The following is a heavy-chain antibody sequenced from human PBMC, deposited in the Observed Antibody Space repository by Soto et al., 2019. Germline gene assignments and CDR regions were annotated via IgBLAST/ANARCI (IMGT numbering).Heavy chain of an antibody. CDR1: GYSFPDYH. CDR3: ARGDSTDCSNGVCSFFYNHDMDV. Sequence: ASVKVSCKASGYSFPDYHIHWVRQAPGQGLEWLGRINPKSGGTSTAQKFQGWGTMTTDTSISTASVELTRLTSDDTAIYYCARGDSTDCSNGVCSFFYNHDMDVWGQGTTVTVSS. J-gene: IGHJ6*02. V-gene: IGHV1-2*04. CDR2: INPKSGGT. D-gene: IGHD2-8*01.